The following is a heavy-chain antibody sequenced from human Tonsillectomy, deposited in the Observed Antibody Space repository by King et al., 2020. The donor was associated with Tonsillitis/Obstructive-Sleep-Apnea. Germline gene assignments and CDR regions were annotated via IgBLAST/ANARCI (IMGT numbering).Heavy chain of an antibody. V-gene: IGHV2-5*02. J-gene: IGHJ5*02. D-gene: IGHD3-3*01. CDR3: AHRPEYDFWSGIPNAWCDP. CDR1: GFSLSTGGVG. CDR2: IYWDDDK. Sequence: TLKESGPTLVKPTQTLTLTCTFSGFSLSTGGVGVGWIRPPPGKALEWLALIYWDDDKRYSPSLKSRLTISKHTSKNQVVRTMTNMEPVDTAPYYCAHRPEYDFWSGIPNAWCDPWGQGTLVTVSS.